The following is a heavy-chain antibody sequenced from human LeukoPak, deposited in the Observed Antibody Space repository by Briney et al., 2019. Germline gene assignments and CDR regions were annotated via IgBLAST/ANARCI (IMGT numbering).Heavy chain of an antibody. D-gene: IGHD6-13*01. CDR3: ARCLATGGRVSFDY. CDR2: VHSSGNT. J-gene: IGHJ4*02. V-gene: IGHV4-39*01. Sequence: SETLSLTCTVSGGSISDSSLYWGWIRQSPGKGLEWIGSVHSSGNTNYAPSLNSRVTLSVDTSKNQFSLNLSSVTAADTAVYYCARCLATGGRVSFDYWGQGTLVTVSS. CDR1: GGSISDSSLY.